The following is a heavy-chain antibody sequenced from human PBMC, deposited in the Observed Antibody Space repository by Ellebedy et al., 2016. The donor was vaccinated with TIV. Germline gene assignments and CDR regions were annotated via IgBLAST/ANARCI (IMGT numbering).Heavy chain of an antibody. CDR2: ISSDGSHI. D-gene: IGHD3-3*01. Sequence: PGGSLRLSCAASGFTFSSYYMHWVRQAPGKGLVWVSHISSDGSHINYADSVEGRFTISRDNAKNTLYLQMNSLRAEDTAVYYCAREWSAFDLWGQGTMVTVSS. CDR1: GFTFSSYY. J-gene: IGHJ3*01. CDR3: AREWSAFDL. V-gene: IGHV3-74*01.